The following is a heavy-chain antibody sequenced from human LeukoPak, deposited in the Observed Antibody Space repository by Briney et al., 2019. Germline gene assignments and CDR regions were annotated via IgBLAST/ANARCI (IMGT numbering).Heavy chain of an antibody. CDR1: GYTLTELS. D-gene: IGHD2-15*01. V-gene: IGHV1-24*01. Sequence: GSVKVSSKVSGYTLTELSMHWVRQAPGKGLEWMGGFDPEDGETIYAQKFQGRVTMTEDTSTDTAYMELSSLRSEDTAVYYCATGPYCSGGSCYPLFDYWGQSTLRTVSS. J-gene: IGHJ4*02. CDR3: ATGPYCSGGSCYPLFDY. CDR2: FDPEDGET.